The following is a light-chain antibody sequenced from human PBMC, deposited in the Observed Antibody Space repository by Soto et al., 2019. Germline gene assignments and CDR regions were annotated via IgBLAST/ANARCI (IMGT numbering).Light chain of an antibody. J-gene: IGKJ1*01. CDR1: SILVYSDGNTY. CDR3: MQATHWPPT. V-gene: IGKV2-30*01. Sequence: VGMPRSPTSVTPPLSEAVSISWIAVSILVYSDGNTYFNWFQQRPGQSPRRLIYKVSNRDSGVPDRFSGSGSGTAFTLRISRVEAEDVGVYFCMQATHWPPTFGQGTKVDIK. CDR2: KVS.